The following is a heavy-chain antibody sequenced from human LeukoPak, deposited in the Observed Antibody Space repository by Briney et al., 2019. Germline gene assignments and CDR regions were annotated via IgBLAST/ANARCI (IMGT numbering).Heavy chain of an antibody. V-gene: IGHV4-34*01. CDR3: ARTASGYDYSDY. CDR1: GGSFSGYY. CDR2: IYYSGST. Sequence: SETLSLTCAVYGGSFSGYYWSWIRQPPGKGLEWIGSIYYSGSTYYNPSLESRVTISVDTSKNQFSLKLSSVTAADTAVYYCARTASGYDYSDYWGQGTLVTVSS. D-gene: IGHD5-12*01. J-gene: IGHJ4*02.